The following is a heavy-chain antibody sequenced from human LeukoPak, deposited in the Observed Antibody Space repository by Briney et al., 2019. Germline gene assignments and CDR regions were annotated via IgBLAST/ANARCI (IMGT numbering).Heavy chain of an antibody. Sequence: SVKVSCKASGGTFSSYAISWVRQAPGQGLEWMGGIIPIFGTANYAQKFQGRVTITTDESTSTAYMELSSLRSEDTAVYYCARSQLGFYVAFDIWGQGTMVTVSS. D-gene: IGHD1-1*01. V-gene: IGHV1-69*05. CDR3: ARSQLGFYVAFDI. CDR2: IIPIFGTA. J-gene: IGHJ3*02. CDR1: GGTFSSYA.